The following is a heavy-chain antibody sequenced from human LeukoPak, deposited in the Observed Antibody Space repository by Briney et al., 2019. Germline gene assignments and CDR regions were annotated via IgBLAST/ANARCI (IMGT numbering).Heavy chain of an antibody. CDR3: ARDYGGSSPFDF. V-gene: IGHV3-48*03. CDR2: ISSSGSTI. CDR1: GFTFSSYE. D-gene: IGHD4-23*01. Sequence: PGGSLRLSCAASGFTFSSYEMNWVRQAPGKGLEWVSYISSSGSTIYYADSVKGRFTISRDNANKSLYLQMNSLRAEDTAVYYCARDYGGSSPFDFWGQGTLVTVSS. J-gene: IGHJ4*02.